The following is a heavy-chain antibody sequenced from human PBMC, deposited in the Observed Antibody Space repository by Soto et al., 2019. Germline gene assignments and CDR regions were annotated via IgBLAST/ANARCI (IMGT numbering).Heavy chain of an antibody. V-gene: IGHV5-51*01. J-gene: IGHJ4*02. Sequence: GESLKVSCKGSGYSFTSYWLGWVRQMPGKGLEWMGIIYPGDSDTRYSPSFQGQVAISADKSISTAYLQWSSLKASDTAMYYCARQGFRDVEMATNFDSWGLGALVTVSS. CDR1: GYSFTSYW. D-gene: IGHD5-12*01. CDR2: IYPGDSDT. CDR3: ARQGFRDVEMATNFDS.